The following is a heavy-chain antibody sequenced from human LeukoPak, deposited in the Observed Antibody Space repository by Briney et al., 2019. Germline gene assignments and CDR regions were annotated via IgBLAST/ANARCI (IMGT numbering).Heavy chain of an antibody. CDR2: IYYSGST. CDR3: ARERGGSYSYGYFDY. CDR1: GGSISSYY. Sequence: SETLSLTCTVSGGSISSYYWSWIRQPPGKGLEWIGYIYYSGSTNYNPSLKSRVTISVDTSKNQFSLKLSSVTAADTAVYYCARERGGSYSYGYFDYWGQGTLVTVSS. V-gene: IGHV4-59*01. D-gene: IGHD5-18*01. J-gene: IGHJ4*02.